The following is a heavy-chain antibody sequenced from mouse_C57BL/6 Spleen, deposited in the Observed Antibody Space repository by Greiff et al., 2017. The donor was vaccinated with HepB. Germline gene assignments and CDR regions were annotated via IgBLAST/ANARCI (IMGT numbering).Heavy chain of an antibody. CDR3: SKGHLLGAMDY. V-gene: IGHV2-5*01. CDR1: GFSLTSYG. Sequence: VQLQESGPGLVQPSQSLSITCTVSGFSLTSYGVHWVRQSPGKGLEWLGVIWRGGSTDYNAAFMSRLSITKDNSKSQVFFKMNSLQADDTATYYCSKGHLLGAMDYWGQETSDTVSS. CDR2: IWRGGST. D-gene: IGHD2-1*01. J-gene: IGHJ4*01.